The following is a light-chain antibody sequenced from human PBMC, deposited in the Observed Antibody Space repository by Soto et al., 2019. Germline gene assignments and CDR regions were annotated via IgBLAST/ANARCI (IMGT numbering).Light chain of an antibody. Sequence: DIQMTQSPSTLSASVGDRVTITCRASQGIGDWLAWFQQKPGKAPKLLIYKASNLESGVPSTFSGSASGTEFTLTISSLQPDDSASYYCQHYYDQSWTFGQGTKVEIK. V-gene: IGKV1-5*03. CDR3: QHYYDQSWT. CDR1: QGIGDW. J-gene: IGKJ1*01. CDR2: KAS.